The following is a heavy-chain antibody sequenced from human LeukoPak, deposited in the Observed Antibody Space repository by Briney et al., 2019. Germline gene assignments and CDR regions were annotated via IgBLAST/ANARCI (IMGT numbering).Heavy chain of an antibody. D-gene: IGHD2-2*01. Sequence: PSETLSLTCTVSGGSISSHYWSWIRQPPGKGLKWIGYIYYSGSTNYNPSLKSRVTISVDTSKNQFSLKLSSVTAADTAVYYCARVAVVPADKDLRATGGFDYWGQGTLVTVSS. CDR1: GGSISSHY. J-gene: IGHJ4*02. CDR3: ARVAVVPADKDLRATGGFDY. V-gene: IGHV4-59*11. CDR2: IYYSGST.